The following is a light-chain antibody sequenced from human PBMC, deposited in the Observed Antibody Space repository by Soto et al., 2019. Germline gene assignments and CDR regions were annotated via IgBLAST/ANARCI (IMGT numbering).Light chain of an antibody. CDR2: AAS. V-gene: IGKV3-20*01. CDR3: QQYGSSSYT. CDR1: QSISSSY. J-gene: IGKJ2*01. Sequence: EIVLTQSPGTLSLSPGERATLSCRASQSISSSYLAWYQQKPGQAPRLLIYAASSRATGIPDRFSGIGSGTDFTLTISRLEPEDFAVYYCQQYGSSSYTVGQGTQLEIK.